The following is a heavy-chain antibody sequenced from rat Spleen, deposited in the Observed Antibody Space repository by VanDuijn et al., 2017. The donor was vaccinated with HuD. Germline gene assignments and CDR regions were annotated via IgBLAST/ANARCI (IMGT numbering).Heavy chain of an antibody. CDR2: ISYDGSST. J-gene: IGHJ2*01. D-gene: IGHD1-9*01. CDR3: ARRHYGYTDYFDY. V-gene: IGHV5-29*01. Sequence: EVQLVESGGGLVQPGRSLKLSCAASGFTFSDYGMAWVRQAPTKGLEWVATISYDGSSTYYRDSVKGRFTISRDDATGTLYLQMDSLRSEDTATYYCARRHYGYTDYFDYWGQGVMVTVSS. CDR1: GFTFSDYG.